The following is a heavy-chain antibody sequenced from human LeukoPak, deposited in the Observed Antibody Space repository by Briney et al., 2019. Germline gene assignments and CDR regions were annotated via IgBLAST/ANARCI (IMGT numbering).Heavy chain of an antibody. CDR2: ISAYNGNT. Sequence: ASVKVSCKASGYTFTSYGISWVRQAPGQGLEWMGWISAYNGNTNYAQRLQGRVTMTTDTSTSTAYMELRSLRSDDTAVYYCARVQEYSSSRDFDYWGQGTLVTVSS. CDR1: GYTFTSYG. V-gene: IGHV1-18*01. J-gene: IGHJ4*02. D-gene: IGHD6-6*01. CDR3: ARVQEYSSSRDFDY.